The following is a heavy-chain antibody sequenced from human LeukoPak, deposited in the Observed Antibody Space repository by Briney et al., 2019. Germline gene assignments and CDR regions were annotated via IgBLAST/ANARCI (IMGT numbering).Heavy chain of an antibody. CDR1: GGSISSGSYY. CDR2: IYTSGST. V-gene: IGHV4-61*02. Sequence: PSETLSLTCTVSGGSISSGSYYWSWIRQPAGKGLEWIGRIYTSGSTNYNPSLKSRVTISVDTSKNQFSLKLSSVTAADTAVYYCARRAARLNWFDPWGQGTLVTVSS. J-gene: IGHJ5*02. D-gene: IGHD6-6*01. CDR3: ARRAARLNWFDP.